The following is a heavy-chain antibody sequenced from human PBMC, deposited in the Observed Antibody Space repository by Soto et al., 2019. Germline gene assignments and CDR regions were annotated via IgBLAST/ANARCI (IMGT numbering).Heavy chain of an antibody. J-gene: IGHJ3*02. V-gene: IGHV4-59*08. CDR1: GGSISSYY. D-gene: IGHD4-4*01. Sequence: PSETLSLTCTVSGGSISSYYWSWIRQPPGKGLEWIGYIYYSGSTNYNPSLKSRVTISVDTSKNQFSLKLSSVTAADTAVYYCARFSFSVTPAKSEPDNPGHDAFDIWGQGTMVTVSS. CDR2: IYYSGST. CDR3: ARFSFSVTPAKSEPDNPGHDAFDI.